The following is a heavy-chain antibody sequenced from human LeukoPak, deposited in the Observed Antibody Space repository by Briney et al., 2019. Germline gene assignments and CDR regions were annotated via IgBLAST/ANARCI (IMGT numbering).Heavy chain of an antibody. Sequence: PGGSLRFSCALSGFTFSRYAMHWVRQAQGQGLVWRADVSYDRGNEYYADSVKGRFTISRCKSRNSAFLQMDSLRHKDTGVYFCARDRYASRSYVMDVWGQGTTVVVSS. CDR3: ARDRYASRSYVMDV. D-gene: IGHD2-2*01. V-gene: IGHV3-30*04. CDR2: VSYDRGNE. J-gene: IGHJ6*02. CDR1: GFTFSRYA.